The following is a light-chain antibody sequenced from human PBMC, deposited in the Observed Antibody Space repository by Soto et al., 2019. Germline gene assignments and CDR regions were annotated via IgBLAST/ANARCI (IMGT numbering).Light chain of an antibody. J-gene: IGKJ1*01. CDR2: GAS. V-gene: IGKV3-15*01. CDR1: QSISSN. Sequence: EIVMTQSPATLSVSPGERATLSCRASQSISSNLACYQQKPGQAPRLLIYGASTRATGIPARCIRSGSGTEFTLTISSLQSEEFAVYYCQQYNNWPRTFGQGAKVEIK. CDR3: QQYNNWPRT.